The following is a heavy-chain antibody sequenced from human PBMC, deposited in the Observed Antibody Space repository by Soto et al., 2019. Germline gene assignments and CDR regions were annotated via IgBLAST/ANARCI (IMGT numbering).Heavy chain of an antibody. Sequence: EVQLVESGGGLVQPGGSLRLSCAASGFTFSSYWMSWVRQAPGKGLEWVANIKQDGSEKYYVDSVKGRFTISRDNAKNSLYLEMNSLRAEDRAVYYCARDLGWFGELSGYWGQGTLVTVSS. J-gene: IGHJ4*02. CDR1: GFTFSSYW. D-gene: IGHD3-10*01. CDR3: ARDLGWFGELSGY. V-gene: IGHV3-7*01. CDR2: IKQDGSEK.